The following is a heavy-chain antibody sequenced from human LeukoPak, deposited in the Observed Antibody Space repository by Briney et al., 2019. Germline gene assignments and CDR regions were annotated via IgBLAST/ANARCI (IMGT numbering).Heavy chain of an antibody. CDR2: IYYSRST. J-gene: IGHJ6*02. D-gene: IGHD3-3*01. Sequence: SETLSLTCTVSGGSISSSSYYWGWIRQPPGKGLEWIGSIYYSRSTYYNPSLKSRVTISVDTSKNQFSLKLSSVTAADTAVYYCARQEWSYYYYGMDVWGQGTTVTVSS. CDR1: GGSISSSSYY. V-gene: IGHV4-39*01. CDR3: ARQEWSYYYYGMDV.